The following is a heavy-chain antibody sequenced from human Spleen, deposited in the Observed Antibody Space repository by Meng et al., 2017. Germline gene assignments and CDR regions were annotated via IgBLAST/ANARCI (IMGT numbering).Heavy chain of an antibody. CDR2: INTSGGST. J-gene: IGHJ4*02. CDR1: GYTFTGYY. CDR3: AREKSPGHFDY. V-gene: IGHV1-46*01. Sequence: QVQLVQSGAEVKKPGASVKVSCKASGYTFTGYYMHWVRQAPGQGLEWMGVINTSGGSTSYAQNFQGRVTMTRDTSTSTVYMELSSLRSEDTAVYYCAREKSPGHFDYWGQGTLVTVSS.